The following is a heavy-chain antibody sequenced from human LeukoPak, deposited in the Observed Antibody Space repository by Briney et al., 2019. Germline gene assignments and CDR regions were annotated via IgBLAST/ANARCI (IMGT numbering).Heavy chain of an antibody. CDR1: GYSISNGYY. D-gene: IGHD3-3*01. CDR3: ARGAEYYAIWRGYAGYSDY. Sequence: SETLSLTCTVSGYSISNGYYWGWIRQPPGKGLEWVGSIYHRGSTYYNPSLTSRVTISLDRSKKKFSLKLTSVTAADTAVYFCARGAEYYAIWRGYAGYSDYWGQGISVTVSS. CDR2: IYHRGST. V-gene: IGHV4-38-2*02. J-gene: IGHJ4*02.